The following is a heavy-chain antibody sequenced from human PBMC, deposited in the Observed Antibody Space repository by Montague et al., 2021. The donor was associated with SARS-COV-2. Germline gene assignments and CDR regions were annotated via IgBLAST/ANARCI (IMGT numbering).Heavy chain of an antibody. CDR2: IHYSGST. Sequence: SETLSLTCTVSGGSISRSEDNWAWIRQPPGKGLEWIATIHYSGSTYYNPSLKSRVTISVDTSKNQFSLKLSSVTAADTAVYYCARTEIQVWSRRWFDPWGQGTLVTVSS. J-gene: IGHJ5*02. D-gene: IGHD5-18*01. V-gene: IGHV4-39*01. CDR1: GGSISRSEDN. CDR3: ARTEIQVWSRRWFDP.